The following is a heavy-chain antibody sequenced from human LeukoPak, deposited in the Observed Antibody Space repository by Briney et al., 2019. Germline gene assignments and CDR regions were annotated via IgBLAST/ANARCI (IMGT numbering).Heavy chain of an antibody. CDR2: IYYSGST. CDR3: ARENSGSGSFRENWFDP. D-gene: IGHD3-10*01. Sequence: SQTLSLTCTVSGGSISSGDYYWGWLRQPPGRGMEWIAYIYYSGSTYYNPSLKSRVTTSVDTSKNQFSLKLSSVTAADTAVYYCARENSGSGSFRENWFDPWGQGTLVTVSS. CDR1: GGSISSGDYY. V-gene: IGHV4-30-4*01. J-gene: IGHJ5*02.